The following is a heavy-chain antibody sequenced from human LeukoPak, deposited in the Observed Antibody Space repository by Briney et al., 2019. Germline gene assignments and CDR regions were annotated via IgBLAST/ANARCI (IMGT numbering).Heavy chain of an antibody. Sequence: SETLSLTCTVSXXSVSSGSYYWSWIRQPPGKGLEWIGYIYYSGSTNYNPSLKSRVTISVDTSKNQFSLKLSSVTAADTAVYYCARDYGGGGHYYYYNYMDVWGKGTTVTVSS. J-gene: IGHJ6*03. D-gene: IGHD4-23*01. CDR3: ARDYGGGGHYYYYNYMDV. CDR1: XXSVSSGSYY. CDR2: IYYSGST. V-gene: IGHV4-61*01.